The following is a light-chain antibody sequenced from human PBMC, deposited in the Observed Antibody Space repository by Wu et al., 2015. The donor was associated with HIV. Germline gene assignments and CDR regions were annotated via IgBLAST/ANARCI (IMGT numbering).Light chain of an antibody. CDR3: QQYRDWSWT. V-gene: IGKV3-15*01. CDR2: GAS. CDR1: QTVGSN. J-gene: IGKJ1*01. Sequence: EIVMTQSPATLSVSPGERATLSCRASQTVGSNLAWYQQKPSQTPWLLIYGASTRATGIPARFSGSGSGTAFTLTISSLQSEDFAVYYCQQYRDWSWTFGQGTKVEIK.